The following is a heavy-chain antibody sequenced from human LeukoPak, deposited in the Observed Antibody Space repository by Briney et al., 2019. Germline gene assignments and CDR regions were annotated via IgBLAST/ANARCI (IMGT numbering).Heavy chain of an antibody. J-gene: IGHJ5*02. Sequence: SETLSLTCIVSGSSISSYYWSWIRQPAGKGLEWIGRIYTTGSTNYNPSLKSRVTMSVDTSKNQFSLKLSSVTAADTAVYYCASAPLSTNWFDPWGQGTLVTVSS. CDR1: GSSISSYY. CDR2: IYTTGST. V-gene: IGHV4-4*07. CDR3: ASAPLSTNWFDP.